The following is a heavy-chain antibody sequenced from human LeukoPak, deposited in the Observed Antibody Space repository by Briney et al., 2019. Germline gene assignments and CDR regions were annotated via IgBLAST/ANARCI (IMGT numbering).Heavy chain of an antibody. CDR2: INHSGST. CDR3: ARGSMITFGGVIVRNYYFDY. J-gene: IGHJ4*02. CDR1: GGSISSYY. V-gene: IGHV4-34*01. Sequence: SETLSLTCTVSGGSISSYYWSWIRQPPGKGLEWIGEINHSGSTNYNPSLKSRVTISVDTSKNQFSLKLSSVTAADTAVYYCARGSMITFGGVIVRNYYFDYWGQGTLVTVSS. D-gene: IGHD3-16*02.